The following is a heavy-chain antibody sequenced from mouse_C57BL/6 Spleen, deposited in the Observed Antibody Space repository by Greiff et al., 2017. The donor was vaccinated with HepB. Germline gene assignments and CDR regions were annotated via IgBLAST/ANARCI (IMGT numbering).Heavy chain of an antibody. Sequence: VQLKESGAELVRPGASVKLSCTASGFNIKDDYMHWVKQRPEQGLEWIGWIDPENGDTEYASKFQGKATITADTSSNTAYLQLSSLTSEDTAVYYCTTGLYGSYFDYWGQGTTLTVSS. CDR1: GFNIKDDY. CDR2: IDPENGDT. D-gene: IGHD1-1*01. CDR3: TTGLYGSYFDY. V-gene: IGHV14-4*01. J-gene: IGHJ2*01.